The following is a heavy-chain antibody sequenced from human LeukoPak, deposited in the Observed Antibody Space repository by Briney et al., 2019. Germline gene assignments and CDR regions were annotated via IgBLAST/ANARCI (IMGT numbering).Heavy chain of an antibody. Sequence: SVKVSCKASGGTFSSYAISWVRQAPGQGLKWMGRIIPIFGTANYAQKFKGRVTITTDEPTSTAYMELSSLRSVDTAVYYCARDPLGYYTTIGPLGYWGQGTLVTVSS. V-gene: IGHV1-69*05. J-gene: IGHJ4*02. CDR3: ARDPLGYYTTIGPLGY. CDR1: GGTFSSYA. CDR2: IIPIFGTA. D-gene: IGHD3-3*01.